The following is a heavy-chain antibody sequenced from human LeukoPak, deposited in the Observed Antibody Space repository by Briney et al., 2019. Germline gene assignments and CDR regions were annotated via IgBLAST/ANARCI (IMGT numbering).Heavy chain of an antibody. Sequence: SETLSLTCSVSGGSISGYHWSWIRQPPGKGLEWLGYIYYSGSSNYNPSLKSRVTMSADTSKNQFSLKLSSVTAADTAVYYCARVPRSYYYYYYMDVWGKGTTVTVSS. CDR1: GGSISGYH. V-gene: IGHV4-59*01. J-gene: IGHJ6*03. CDR2: IYYSGSS. CDR3: ARVPRSYYYYYYMDV.